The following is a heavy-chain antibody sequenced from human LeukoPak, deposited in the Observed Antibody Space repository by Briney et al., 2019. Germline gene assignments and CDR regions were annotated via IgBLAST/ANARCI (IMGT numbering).Heavy chain of an antibody. D-gene: IGHD3-10*02. CDR3: ARDITMFRYFDY. CDR2: IWYDGSNK. CDR1: GFTFSSYG. V-gene: IGHV3-33*01. J-gene: IGHJ4*02. Sequence: GGSLRPSCAASGFTFSSYGMHWVRQAPGKGLEWVAVIWYDGSNKYYADSVKGRFTISRDNSKNTLYLQMNSLRAEDTAVYYCARDITMFRYFDYWGQGTLVTVSS.